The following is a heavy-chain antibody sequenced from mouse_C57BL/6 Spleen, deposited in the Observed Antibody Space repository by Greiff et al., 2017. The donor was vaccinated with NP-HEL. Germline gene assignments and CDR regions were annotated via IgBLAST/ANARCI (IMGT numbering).Heavy chain of an antibody. D-gene: IGHD2-4*01. CDR2: IDPSDSYT. CDR1: GYTFTSYW. V-gene: IGHV1-69*01. J-gene: IGHJ2*01. Sequence: QVQLKQPGAELVMPGASVKLSCKASGYTFTSYWMHWVKQRPGQGLEWIGEIDPSDSYTNYNQKFKGKSTLTVDKSSSTAYMQLSSLTSEDSAVYYCARRGDYDGGHYFDYWGQGTTLTVSS. CDR3: ARRGDYDGGHYFDY.